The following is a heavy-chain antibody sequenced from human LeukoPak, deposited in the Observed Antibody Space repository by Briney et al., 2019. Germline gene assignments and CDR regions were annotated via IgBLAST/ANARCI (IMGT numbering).Heavy chain of an antibody. CDR3: ARQGYCSSSSCYIGNAFDI. J-gene: IGHJ3*02. Sequence: SVKVSCKASGGTFSSYAISWVRQAPGQGLEWMGGIIPIFGTANYAQKFQGRVTITADESTSTAYMELSSLRSEDTVVYYCARQGYCSSSSCYIGNAFDIWGQGTMVTVSS. D-gene: IGHD2-2*02. CDR2: IIPIFGTA. V-gene: IGHV1-69*13. CDR1: GGTFSSYA.